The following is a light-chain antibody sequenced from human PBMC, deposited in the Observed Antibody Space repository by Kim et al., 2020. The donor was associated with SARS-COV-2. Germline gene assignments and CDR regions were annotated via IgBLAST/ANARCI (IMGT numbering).Light chain of an antibody. V-gene: IGKV1-17*01. CDR1: QDSRND. CDR3: LQNSTYPIT. Sequence: AGVGDSVTSTCGASQDSRNDLGWYQQNTVRAPTRLIYGASSLQSGVPSRFSGSGSETEFTLTISSVQPEDFATYFCLQNSTYPITFGQGTRLEIK. CDR2: GAS. J-gene: IGKJ5*01.